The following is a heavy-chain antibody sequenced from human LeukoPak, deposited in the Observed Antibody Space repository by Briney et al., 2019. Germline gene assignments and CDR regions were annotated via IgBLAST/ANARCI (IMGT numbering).Heavy chain of an antibody. D-gene: IGHD3-22*01. CDR1: GGTFSSYA. Sequence: SVKVSCKASGGTFSSYAISWVRQAPGQGLEWMGGIIPIFGTANYAQKFQGRVTITTDESTSTAYMELSSLRSEDTAVYYCARGKEVTMIPRSAFDIWGQGTMVTVSS. J-gene: IGHJ3*02. CDR2: IIPIFGTA. V-gene: IGHV1-69*05. CDR3: ARGKEVTMIPRSAFDI.